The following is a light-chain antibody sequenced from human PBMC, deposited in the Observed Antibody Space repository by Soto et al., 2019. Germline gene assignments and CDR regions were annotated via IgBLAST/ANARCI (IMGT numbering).Light chain of an antibody. CDR1: QSVSSNY. CDR3: QQRSNWPT. J-gene: IGKJ1*01. V-gene: IGKV3D-20*02. CDR2: GAS. Sequence: EIVLTQSPGTLSLSPGERVTLSCRASQSVSSNYLAWYQQKPGQAPRLLIYGASTRATGIPDRFSGSGSGTDFTLTISRLEPEDFAVYYCQQRSNWPTFGQGTKVDI.